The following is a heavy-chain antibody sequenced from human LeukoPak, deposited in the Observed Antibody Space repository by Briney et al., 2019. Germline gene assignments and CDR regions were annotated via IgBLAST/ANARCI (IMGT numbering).Heavy chain of an antibody. D-gene: IGHD2-21*02. CDR3: TTDVVVTARDY. J-gene: IGHJ4*02. V-gene: IGHV3-15*01. Sequence: GGSLRLSCAASGFTFSNAWMTWVRQAPGKGLEWVGRIKSKTDGGTTDYAAPGKGRFTISRDDSKNTLYLQMNSLKIEDTAVYYCTTDVVVTARDYWGQGTLVTVSS. CDR2: IKSKTDGGTT. CDR1: GFTFSNAW.